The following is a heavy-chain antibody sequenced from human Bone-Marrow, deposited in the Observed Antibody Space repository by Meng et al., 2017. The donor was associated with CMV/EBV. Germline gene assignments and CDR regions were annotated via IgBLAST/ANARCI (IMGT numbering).Heavy chain of an antibody. CDR3: ARGEDRGPFWSGYLEVTELDP. CDR1: GYTFTGYY. D-gene: IGHD3-3*01. CDR2: MNPNSGNT. V-gene: IGHV1-8*02. Sequence: ASVKVSCKASGYTFTGYYMHWVRQAPGQGLEWMGWMNPNSGNTGYAQKFQGRVTMTRNTSISTAYMELSSLRSEDTAVYYCARGEDRGPFWSGYLEVTELDPWGQGTLVTVSS. J-gene: IGHJ5*02.